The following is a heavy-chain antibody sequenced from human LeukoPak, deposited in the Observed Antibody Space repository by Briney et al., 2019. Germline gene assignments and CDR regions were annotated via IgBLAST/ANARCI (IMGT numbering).Heavy chain of an antibody. J-gene: IGHJ5*02. D-gene: IGHD2-8*01. CDR3: ARELGSLALGVGFDP. V-gene: IGHV1-18*01. CDR2: ISAYNGNT. CDR1: GYTFTSYG. Sequence: ASVKVSCKASGYTFTSYGISWVRQAPGQGLEWMGWISAYNGNTNYAQKLQGRVTMTTGTSTSTAYMELRSLRSDDTAVYYCARELGSLALGVGFDPWGQGTLVTVSS.